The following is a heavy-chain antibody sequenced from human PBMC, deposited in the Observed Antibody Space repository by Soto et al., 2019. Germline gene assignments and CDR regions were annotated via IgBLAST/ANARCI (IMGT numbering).Heavy chain of an antibody. CDR1: VFTFVDYS. CDR2: IISKAYVFTT. D-gene: IGHD5-12*01. J-gene: IGHJ5*02. Sequence: GVSLRLSFTSSVFTFVDYSMSWFGQSPGKGLYWVGFIISKAYVFTTEYAASVKGRFTISRDDSKSIAYLQMNSLKTEETAVYYCTREEAVDVPGWFDPWGQRTLVTVSS. V-gene: IGHV3-49*03. CDR3: TREEAVDVPGWFDP.